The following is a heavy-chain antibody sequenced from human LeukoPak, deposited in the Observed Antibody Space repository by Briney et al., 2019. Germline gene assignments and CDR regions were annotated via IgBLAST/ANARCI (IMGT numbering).Heavy chain of an antibody. Sequence: SQTLSHTCTVSGGSISSGDYYWSWIRQPPGKGLEWIGYIYYSGSTYYNPSLKSRVTISVDTSKNQFSLKLSSVTAADTAVYYCARGVEMATWVVWGQGTLVTVSS. V-gene: IGHV4-30-4*08. CDR1: GGSISSGDYY. CDR3: ARGVEMATWVV. J-gene: IGHJ4*02. D-gene: IGHD5-24*01. CDR2: IYYSGST.